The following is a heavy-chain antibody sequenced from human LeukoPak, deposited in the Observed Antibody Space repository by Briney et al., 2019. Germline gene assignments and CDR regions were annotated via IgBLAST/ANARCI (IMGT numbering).Heavy chain of an antibody. V-gene: IGHV3-23*01. CDR3: AKGQLWLLYYYMDV. J-gene: IGHJ6*03. D-gene: IGHD5-18*01. CDR1: GFTFSNYE. Sequence: GGSLRLSCAASGFTFSNYEMNWVRQAPGKGLEWVSYIVGSGDNKQYADSVRGRFTISRDNSKNTLYLQMNSLRAEDTAVYYCAKGQLWLLYYYMDVWGKGTTVTVSS. CDR2: IVGSGDNK.